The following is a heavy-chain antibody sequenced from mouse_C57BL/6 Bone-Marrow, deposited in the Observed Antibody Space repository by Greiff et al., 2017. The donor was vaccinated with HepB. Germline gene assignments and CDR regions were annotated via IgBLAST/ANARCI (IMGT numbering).Heavy chain of an antibody. CDR2: IDPSDSET. CDR3: ARARYYGSSYEGFAY. Sequence: VQLQQPGAELVRPGSSVKLSCKASGYTFTSYWMHWVKQRPIQGLEWIGNIDPSDSETHYNQKFKDKATLTVDKSSSTAYMQLSSLTSEDSAVYYCARARYYGSSYEGFAYWGQGTLVTVSA. CDR1: GYTFTSYW. V-gene: IGHV1-52*01. J-gene: IGHJ3*01. D-gene: IGHD1-1*01.